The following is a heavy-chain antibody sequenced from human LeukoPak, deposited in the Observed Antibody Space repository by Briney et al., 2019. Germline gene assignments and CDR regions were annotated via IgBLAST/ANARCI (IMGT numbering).Heavy chain of an antibody. D-gene: IGHD3-10*01. J-gene: IGHJ5*02. Sequence: SVKVSCKASGGTFSSYAISWVRQAPGQGLEWMGGIIPIFGTANYAQKFPGRVTITADEPTSTAYMELSSLRSEDTAVYYCARDFHMVRGAPGWFDPWGQGTLVTVSS. CDR3: ARDFHMVRGAPGWFDP. CDR1: GGTFSSYA. CDR2: IIPIFGTA. V-gene: IGHV1-69*01.